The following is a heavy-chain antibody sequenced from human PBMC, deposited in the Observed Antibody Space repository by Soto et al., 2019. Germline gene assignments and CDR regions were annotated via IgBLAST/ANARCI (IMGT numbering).Heavy chain of an antibody. D-gene: IGHD6-19*01. J-gene: IGHJ4*02. Sequence: ASVKVSCKASGYTFTSYGISWVRQAPGQGLEWMGWISPYNGNTNYAQKLQGRVIMTTDTSTSTAYMELRSLRSDDTAVYYCVGDSGSKWMGYYFDYWGQGTLVTVSS. CDR2: ISPYNGNT. CDR1: GYTFTSYG. V-gene: IGHV1-18*01. CDR3: VGDSGSKWMGYYFDY.